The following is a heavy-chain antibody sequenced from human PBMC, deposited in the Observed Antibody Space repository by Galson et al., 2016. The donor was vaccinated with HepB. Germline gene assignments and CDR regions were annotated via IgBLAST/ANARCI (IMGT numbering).Heavy chain of an antibody. CDR1: GDSITTSTYF. CDR2: IYYSGST. CDR3: ASGPRIAAAETWFDP. D-gene: IGHD6-13*01. J-gene: IGHJ5*02. Sequence: ETLSLTCTVSGDSITTSTYFWNWLRQPPGKGLEWIGYIYYSGSTYYNPSLESRVTMSIDTSKNQFSLRLGSATAADTAVYYCASGPRIAAAETWFDPWGQGTLVTVSS. V-gene: IGHV4-39*07.